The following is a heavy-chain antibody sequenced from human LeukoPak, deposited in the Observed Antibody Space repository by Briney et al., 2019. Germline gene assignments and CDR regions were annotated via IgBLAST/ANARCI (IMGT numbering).Heavy chain of an antibody. J-gene: IGHJ4*02. CDR3: ARGGVATIGDFDY. CDR2: INHSGST. Sequence: SETLSLTCAVYGGSFSGYYWSWIRQPPGKGLEWIGGINHSGSTNYNPSLKSRVTISVDTSKNQFSLKLSSVTAADTAVYYCARGGVATIGDFDYWAREPWSPSPQ. V-gene: IGHV4-34*01. D-gene: IGHD5-12*01. CDR1: GGSFSGYY.